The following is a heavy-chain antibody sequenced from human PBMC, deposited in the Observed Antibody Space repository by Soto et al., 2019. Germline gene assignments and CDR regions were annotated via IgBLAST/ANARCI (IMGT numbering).Heavy chain of an antibody. CDR3: ASHPLIYCSSTSCYDGFGDYYYYGIDV. CDR1: GGSISSRSYY. Sequence: TSETLSLTCTVSGGSISSRSYYGGWIRQPPGKGLEWIGRIYYSGSTYYNPSLKSRVTISVDTSKNQFSLKLSSVTAADTAVYYCASHPLIYCSSTSCYDGFGDYYYYGIDVWGQGTTVTVS. J-gene: IGHJ6*02. CDR2: IYYSGST. V-gene: IGHV4-39*01. D-gene: IGHD2-2*01.